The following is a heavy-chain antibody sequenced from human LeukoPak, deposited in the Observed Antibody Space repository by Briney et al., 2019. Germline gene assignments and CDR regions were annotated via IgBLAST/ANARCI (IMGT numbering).Heavy chain of an antibody. CDR3: AVTKIYVWGSYRYYNY. CDR2: ISDSGGST. V-gene: IGHV3-23*01. D-gene: IGHD3-16*02. Sequence: AGGSLRLSGAASGFTFSSYAMSWVRQAPGEGLEWVSAISDSGGSTYYADSVKGRFTISRDNSKNTLYLQMNSLRAEDTAVYFCAVTKIYVWGSYRYYNYWGQGTLVTVSS. J-gene: IGHJ4*02. CDR1: GFTFSSYA.